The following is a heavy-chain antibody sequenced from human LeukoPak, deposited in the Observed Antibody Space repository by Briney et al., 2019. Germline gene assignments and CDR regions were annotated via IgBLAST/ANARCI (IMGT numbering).Heavy chain of an antibody. D-gene: IGHD3-22*01. CDR2: ISWNSGSI. CDR3: AKDRSYYDSSGLFDY. Sequence: GGSLRLSCAASGFTFDDYAMRWVRQAPGKGLEWVSGISWNSGSIGYADSVKGRFTISSDNAKNSLYLQMNSLRAEDTALYYCAKDRSYYDSSGLFDYWGQGTLGTVSS. V-gene: IGHV3-9*01. CDR1: GFTFDDYA. J-gene: IGHJ4*02.